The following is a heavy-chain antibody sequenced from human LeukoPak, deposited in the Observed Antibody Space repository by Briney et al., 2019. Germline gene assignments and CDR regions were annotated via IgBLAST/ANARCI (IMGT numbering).Heavy chain of an antibody. V-gene: IGHV3-21*01. CDR1: GFTFSSYS. D-gene: IGHD1-26*01. J-gene: IGHJ6*03. CDR3: ARGPRVGAAGFVYYHYIDV. CDR2: ISSSSYI. Sequence: GGSLRLSCAASGFTFSSYSMNWVRQAPGKGLEWVSSISSSSYIYYADSVKGRFTISRGNAKNSLYLQMNSLRAEDTAVYYCARGPRVGAAGFVYYHYIDVWGKGTTVTVSS.